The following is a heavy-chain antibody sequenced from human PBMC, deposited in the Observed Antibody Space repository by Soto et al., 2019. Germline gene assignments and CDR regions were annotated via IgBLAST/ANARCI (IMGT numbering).Heavy chain of an antibody. CDR2: IKQDGSQK. D-gene: IGHD2-8*01. CDR3: AKEIFAAAYAATSAFDL. V-gene: IGHV3-7*01. Sequence: AGGSLRLSCAASGFTLSSYWMNWVRLAPGKGLEWVANIKQDGSQKNYVDSVKGRFTISRDNSENSLYLHMNSLRAEDSGRYFCAKEIFAAAYAATSAFDLWGQGTLVTVSS. J-gene: IGHJ4*02. CDR1: GFTLSSYW.